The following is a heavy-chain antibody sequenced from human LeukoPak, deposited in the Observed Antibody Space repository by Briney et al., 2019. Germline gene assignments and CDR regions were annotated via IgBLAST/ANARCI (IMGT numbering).Heavy chain of an antibody. J-gene: IGHJ4*02. D-gene: IGHD6-13*01. CDR3: ARDRSWPYYFDY. CDR1: GFTFSRYS. V-gene: IGHV3-21*01. Sequence: GGSLRLSCAAPGFTFSRYSMNWVRQAPGKGLEWVASISTSSSYIYYADSVKGRFTISRDNAKKSVFLQMNSLRAEDTAVYYCARDRSWPYYFDYWGQGTLVTVSS. CDR2: ISTSSSYI.